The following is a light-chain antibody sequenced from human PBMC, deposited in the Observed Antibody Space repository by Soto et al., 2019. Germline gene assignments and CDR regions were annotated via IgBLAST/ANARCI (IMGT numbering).Light chain of an antibody. CDR1: SSNIGSHF. CDR2: RDG. CDR3: AVWDQSLTGWV. Sequence: QTVVTQPPSASGTPGQSLTISCSGSSSNIGSHFVYWYQHLPGTAPKLLIFRDGQRPSGVPARFFGSKSGTSASLAITGLRSEDEADYYCAVWDQSLTGWVFGGGTKFTVL. V-gene: IGLV1-47*01. J-gene: IGLJ3*02.